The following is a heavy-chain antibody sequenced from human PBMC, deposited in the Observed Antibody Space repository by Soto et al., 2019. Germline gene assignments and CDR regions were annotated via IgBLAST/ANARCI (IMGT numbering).Heavy chain of an antibody. CDR1: GYTFSSYG. V-gene: IGHV1-18*04. D-gene: IGHD1-26*01. J-gene: IGHJ4*02. Sequence: VQLVQSGAEVRKPGASVKVSCKASGYTFSSYGISWVRQAPGKGLEWMGWISAGKGDTNYAQKFQGRVSMTTDTSTSTAYMDLRSLTSDDTAVYYCARDGFTVISSGSFDYWGQGTLFTVSS. CDR2: ISAGKGDT. CDR3: ARDGFTVISSGSFDY.